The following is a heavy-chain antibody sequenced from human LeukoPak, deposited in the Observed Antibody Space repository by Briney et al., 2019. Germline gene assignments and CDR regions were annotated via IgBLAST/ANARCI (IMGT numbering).Heavy chain of an antibody. Sequence: GGSLRLSCSASGFTFSTYWMSWVRQAPGKGLEWVSGISWNSGSIGYADSVKGRFTISRDNAKNSLYLQMNSLRAEDTALYYCAKGSSRGFDYWGQGTLVTVSS. CDR2: ISWNSGSI. D-gene: IGHD6-6*01. CDR1: GFTFSTYW. J-gene: IGHJ4*02. CDR3: AKGSSRGFDY. V-gene: IGHV3-9*01.